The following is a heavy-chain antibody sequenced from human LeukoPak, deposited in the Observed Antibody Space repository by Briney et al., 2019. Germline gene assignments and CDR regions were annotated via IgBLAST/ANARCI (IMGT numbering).Heavy chain of an antibody. V-gene: IGHV1-2*06. CDR2: INPNSGGT. J-gene: IGHJ6*02. CDR3: ARDRFTGYQNYGMDV. D-gene: IGHD3-9*01. Sequence: GASVKVSCKASGYTFTGYYMHWVRQAPGQGLEWMGRINPNSGGTNYAQKFQGRVTMTRDTSISTAYMELSRLRSDDTAVYYCARDRFTGYQNYGMDVRGQGTTVTVSS. CDR1: GYTFTGYY.